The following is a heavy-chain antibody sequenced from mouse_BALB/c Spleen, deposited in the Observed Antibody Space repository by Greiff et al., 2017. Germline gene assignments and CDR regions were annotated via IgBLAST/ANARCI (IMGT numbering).Heavy chain of an antibody. CDR1: GYTFTSYT. CDR2: INPSSGYT. J-gene: IGHJ2*01. V-gene: IGHV1-4*01. D-gene: IGHD2-1*01. CDR3: AREVTTAFDY. Sequence: VQGVESGAELARPGASVKMSCKASGYTFTSYTMHWVKQRPGQGLEWIGYINPSSGYTNYNQKFKDKATLTADKSSSTAYMQLSSLTSEDSAVYYCAREVTTAFDYWGQGTTLTVSS.